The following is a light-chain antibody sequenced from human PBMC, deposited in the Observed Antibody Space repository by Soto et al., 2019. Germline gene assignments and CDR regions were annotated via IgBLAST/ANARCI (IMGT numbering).Light chain of an antibody. CDR1: QSVTSSS. CDR3: QQYNSSPWT. CDR2: GAS. Sequence: EIVLTQSPATLSFSPGEGATLSCRASQSVTSSSLAWYQQKPGQAPRLLIYGASSRATGIPDRFSGSGSGTDSTLTISRLEPEDFAVYYCQQYNSSPWTFGQGTKVDIK. V-gene: IGKV3-20*01. J-gene: IGKJ1*01.